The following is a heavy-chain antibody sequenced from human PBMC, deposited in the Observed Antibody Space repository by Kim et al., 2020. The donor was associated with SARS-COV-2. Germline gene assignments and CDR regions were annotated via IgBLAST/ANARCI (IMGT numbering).Heavy chain of an antibody. Sequence: STYYADSVKGRFTISRDNSKNTLYLQMNSLRAEDTAGYYCARLEVGALDYWGQGTLVTVSS. D-gene: IGHD1-26*01. J-gene: IGHJ4*02. CDR2: ST. CDR3: ARLEVGALDY. V-gene: IGHV3-53*01.